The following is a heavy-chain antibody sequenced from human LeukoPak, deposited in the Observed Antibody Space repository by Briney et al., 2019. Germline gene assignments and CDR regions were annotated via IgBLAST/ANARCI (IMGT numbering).Heavy chain of an antibody. Sequence: GESLKISYKGSGYSFTTYWIGWVRQIPGKGLEWMGIIYPGDSDTRYSPSFQAQVTISADKSISTAYLQWSSLKASDTAMYYCARHPRYCSSTSCYPYYYMDVWGKGATVTVSS. CDR3: ARHPRYCSSTSCYPYYYMDV. V-gene: IGHV5-51*01. CDR1: GYSFTTYW. J-gene: IGHJ6*03. D-gene: IGHD2-2*01. CDR2: IYPGDSDT.